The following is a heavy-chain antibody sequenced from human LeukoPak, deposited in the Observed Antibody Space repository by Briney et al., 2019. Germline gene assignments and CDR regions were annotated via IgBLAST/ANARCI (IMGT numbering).Heavy chain of an antibody. J-gene: IGHJ4*02. CDR2: IASGGSAM. V-gene: IGHV3-48*02. Sequence: GGSLRLSCAASGFTFGDFSMNWVRQVPGKGLEWVSYIASGGSAMYYADSVKGRFTISRDNAKNSLYLQMHSLRDEDTAVYYCARSRTGNYFDSWCQGTLVTVSS. D-gene: IGHD2-8*02. CDR1: GFTFGDFS. CDR3: ARSRTGNYFDS.